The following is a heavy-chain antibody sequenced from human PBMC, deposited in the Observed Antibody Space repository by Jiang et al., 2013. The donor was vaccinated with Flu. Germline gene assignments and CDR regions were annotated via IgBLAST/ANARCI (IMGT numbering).Heavy chain of an antibody. CDR3: AAATSVTMWALDI. V-gene: IGHV4-30-4*01. Sequence: GLVKPPQTLSLTCTVSGGSISSGDFFWSWFRQPPGKSLEWIGYVYHSGRTYYNPSLESRVAISLDTSKNHFSLQLRSVTAADTALYFCAAATSVTMWALDIWGQGTVVSVSS. D-gene: IGHD2-2*01. J-gene: IGHJ3*02. CDR2: VYHSGRT. CDR1: GGSISSGDFF.